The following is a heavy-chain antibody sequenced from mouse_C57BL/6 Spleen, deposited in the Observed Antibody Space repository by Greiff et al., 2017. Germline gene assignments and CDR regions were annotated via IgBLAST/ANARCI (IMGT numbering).Heavy chain of an antibody. V-gene: IGHV1-15*01. CDR1: GYTFTDYE. Sequence: QVQLQQSGAELVRPGASVTLSCKASGYTFTDYEMHWVKQTPVHGLEWIGAIDPETGGTAYNQKFKGKAILTADKSSSTAYMELRSLTSEDSAVYYCTRVLFDAMDYWGQGTSVTVSS. D-gene: IGHD1-1*02. CDR2: IDPETGGT. CDR3: TRVLFDAMDY. J-gene: IGHJ4*01.